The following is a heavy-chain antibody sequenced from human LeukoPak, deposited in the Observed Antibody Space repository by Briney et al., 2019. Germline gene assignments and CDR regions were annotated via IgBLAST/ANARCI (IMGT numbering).Heavy chain of an antibody. Sequence: GGSLRLSCTASGFSFGDYAMSWVRQAPGRGLEWVSGISDGGSRTYYADSVKGRFTISRDDSKNTLYLQMNSLRAEDTAVYYCAKVQLGIGVDYWGQGTLVTVSS. CDR2: ISDGGSRT. CDR3: AKVQLGIGVDY. V-gene: IGHV3-23*01. CDR1: GFSFGDYA. D-gene: IGHD7-27*01. J-gene: IGHJ4*02.